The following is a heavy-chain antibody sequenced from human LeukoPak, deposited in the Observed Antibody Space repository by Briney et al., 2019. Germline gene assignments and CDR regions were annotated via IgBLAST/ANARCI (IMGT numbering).Heavy chain of an antibody. Sequence: SETLSLTCTVSGGSNSGSSYFWGWIRQPPAKGLEWIVIIYYSGRTYYTPSFKSRVTISVDTSKNHLSLKLSPVTAADTAVYYCARVNYYDSSGPEWFDPWGQGTLVTVSS. V-gene: IGHV4-39*02. J-gene: IGHJ5*02. CDR1: GGSNSGSSYF. D-gene: IGHD3-22*01. CDR3: ARVNYYDSSGPEWFDP. CDR2: IYYSGRT.